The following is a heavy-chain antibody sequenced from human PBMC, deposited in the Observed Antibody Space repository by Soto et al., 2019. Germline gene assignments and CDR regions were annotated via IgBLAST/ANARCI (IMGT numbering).Heavy chain of an antibody. Sequence: SETLSLTCTVSGGSISGSHYYRAWFRQPPGKGLEWIGSIHYTGSTYYNPSLKSRVTISVDTSKNQFSLKLTSVSAADTAVYYCARRERSGGTCSFDPWGQGTLVT. D-gene: IGHD2-15*01. J-gene: IGHJ5*02. CDR1: GGSISGSHYY. CDR3: ARRERSGGTCSFDP. V-gene: IGHV4-39*01. CDR2: IHYTGST.